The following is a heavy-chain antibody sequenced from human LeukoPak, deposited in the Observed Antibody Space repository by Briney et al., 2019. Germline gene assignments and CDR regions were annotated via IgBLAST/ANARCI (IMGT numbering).Heavy chain of an antibody. CDR3: ARGIMVYAIYHWYFDL. J-gene: IGHJ2*01. CDR2: IYHSGST. V-gene: IGHV4-30-2*01. Sequence: SETLSLTCAVSGGSISSGGYSWSWIRQPPGKGLEWIGYIYHSGSTYYNPSLKSRVTISVDRPKNQFSLKLSSVTAADTAVYYCARGIMVYAIYHWYFDLWGRGTLVTVSS. D-gene: IGHD2-8*01. CDR1: GGSISSGGYS.